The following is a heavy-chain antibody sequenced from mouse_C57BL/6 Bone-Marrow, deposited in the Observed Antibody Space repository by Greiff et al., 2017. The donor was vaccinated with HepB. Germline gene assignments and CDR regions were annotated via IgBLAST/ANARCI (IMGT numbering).Heavy chain of an antibody. CDR3: AGYDGCYGEYFDV. CDR1: GYTFTDYE. CDR2: IDPETGGT. D-gene: IGHD2-3*01. J-gene: IGHJ1*03. Sequence: QVQLKQSGAELVRPGASVTLSCKASGYTFTDYEMHWVKQTPVHGLEWIGAIDPETGGTAYNQKFKGKAILTADKSSSTAYMELRSLTSEDSAVYYCAGYDGCYGEYFDVWGKGTTVTVSS. V-gene: IGHV1-15*01.